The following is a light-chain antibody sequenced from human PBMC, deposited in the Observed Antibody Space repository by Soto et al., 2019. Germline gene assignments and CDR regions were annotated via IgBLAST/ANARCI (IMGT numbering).Light chain of an antibody. J-gene: IGKJ2*01. CDR3: MQGTHWPYT. V-gene: IGKV2-30*02. CDR2: KVS. Sequence: DVVMTQSPLSLPVTLGQPASISCRSSQSLVHSDGNTYLNWYHQRPGQSPRRLIYKVSNWDSGLPDRFIGSGSGTDLTLKISRVEAEDVGVYYCMQGTHWPYTFGQGTKLEIK. CDR1: QSLVHSDGNTY.